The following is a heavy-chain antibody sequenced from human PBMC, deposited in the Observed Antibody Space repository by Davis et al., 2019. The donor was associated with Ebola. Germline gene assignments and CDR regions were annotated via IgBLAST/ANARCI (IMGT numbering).Heavy chain of an antibody. CDR2: MIVPTGDT. Sequence: SVKVSCKTSPFRFPNSAVQWVRQAPGERLEWLGWMIVPTGDTNYAQILHGRLTISRDTSTGTAYMDLSSLTTEDTAVYYCVGEDYNDGTCCSFDYWGQGTLVTVSS. D-gene: IGHD2-15*01. J-gene: IGHJ4*02. V-gene: IGHV1-58*01. CDR3: VGEDYNDGTCCSFDY. CDR1: PFRFPNSA.